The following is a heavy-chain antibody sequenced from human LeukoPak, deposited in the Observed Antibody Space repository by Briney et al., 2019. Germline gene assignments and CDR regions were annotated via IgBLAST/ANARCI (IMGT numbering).Heavy chain of an antibody. V-gene: IGHV1-24*01. Sequence: GASVKVSCKVSGYTLTELSMHWVRQAPGKGLEWMGGFDPEDGETIYAQKFQGRVTMTRNTSISTAYMELSSLRSEDTAVYYCARTGILLDQYYFDSWGQGTLVTVSS. J-gene: IGHJ4*02. CDR1: GYTLTELS. CDR3: ARTGILLDQYYFDS. D-gene: IGHD7-27*01. CDR2: FDPEDGET.